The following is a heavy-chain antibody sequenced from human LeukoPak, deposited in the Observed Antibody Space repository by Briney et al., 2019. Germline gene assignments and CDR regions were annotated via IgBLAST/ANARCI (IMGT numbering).Heavy chain of an antibody. J-gene: IGHJ4*02. CDR1: GYTFTGYY. CDR2: INPNSGGT. D-gene: IGHD3-10*01. V-gene: IGHV1-2*06. Sequence: ASVKVSCKASGYTFTGYYVHWVRQAPGQGLEWMGRINPNSGGTNYAQKFQGRVTMTRDTSISTAYMELSRLRSDDTAVYYCARGPYVLLWFGEAVYWGQGTLVTVSS. CDR3: ARGPYVLLWFGEAVY.